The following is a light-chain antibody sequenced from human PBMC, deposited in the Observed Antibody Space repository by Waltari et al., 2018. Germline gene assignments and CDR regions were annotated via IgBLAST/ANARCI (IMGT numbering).Light chain of an antibody. CDR1: SGDIGGFAL. CDR2: EVT. CDR3: SSYSRGSSFVL. J-gene: IGLJ2*01. Sequence: QSALTQPASVSGSPGQSITISCTGTSGDIGGFALVSWYQQHPGKVPRLLISEVTTPPSGVSSRFSGSQSDNSATLTISALQTEDEADYYCSSYSRGSSFVLFGGGTRLTVL. V-gene: IGLV2-23*02.